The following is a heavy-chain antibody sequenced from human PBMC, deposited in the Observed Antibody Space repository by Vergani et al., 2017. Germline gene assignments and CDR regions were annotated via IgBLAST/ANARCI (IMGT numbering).Heavy chain of an antibody. Sequence: QVQLVESGGGLVQPGGSLRLSCAASGFTFSDYYMSWIRQAPGKGLEWVSYISSSSSYTNYADSVKGRFTISRDNAKNSLYLQMNSLRAEDTAGYYCAREETEWDTAMAVRYYYYGMDVWGQGTTVTVSS. CDR2: ISSSSSYT. D-gene: IGHD5-18*01. V-gene: IGHV3-11*05. CDR1: GFTFSDYY. CDR3: AREETEWDTAMAVRYYYYGMDV. J-gene: IGHJ6*02.